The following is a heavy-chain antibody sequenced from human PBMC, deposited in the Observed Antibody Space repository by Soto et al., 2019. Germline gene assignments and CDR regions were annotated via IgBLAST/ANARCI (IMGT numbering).Heavy chain of an antibody. CDR1: GYTSADFC. Sequence: ASVKVSCKASGYTSADFCISWERQAPGQGLEWMGWVSGNNGASNPAPKVQGRITMTLDTSTGVSYMALRSLRSDDTAIYYCVRDQKYFRVNGNWFDSWGQGTLVTVSS. J-gene: IGHJ5*01. V-gene: IGHV1-18*04. D-gene: IGHD2-2*01. CDR3: VRDQKYFRVNGNWFDS. CDR2: VSGNNGAS.